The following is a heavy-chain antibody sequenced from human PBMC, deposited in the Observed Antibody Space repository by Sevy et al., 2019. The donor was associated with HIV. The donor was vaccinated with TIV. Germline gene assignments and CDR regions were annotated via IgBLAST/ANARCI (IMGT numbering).Heavy chain of an antibody. J-gene: IGHJ3*02. CDR3: AREFDSSGYSSGAFDI. CDR1: GYTFTSYY. CDR2: INPSGGST. D-gene: IGHD3-22*01. Sequence: ASVKVSCKASGYTFTSYYMHWVRQAPGQGLEWMGIINPSGGSTSYAQKFQGRVTMTRDTSTSTVYMELSSLRSEDTAVYYCAREFDSSGYSSGAFDIWGQWTMVTVSS. V-gene: IGHV1-46*01.